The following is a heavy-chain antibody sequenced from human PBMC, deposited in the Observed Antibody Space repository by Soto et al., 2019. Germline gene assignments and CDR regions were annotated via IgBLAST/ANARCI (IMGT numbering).Heavy chain of an antibody. J-gene: IGHJ4*02. V-gene: IGHV3-53*05. Sequence: GGSLRLSCAASGFTVSSNYMSWVRQAPGRGLEWVSVIYSGGSTYYADSVKGRFTISRDNSKNTLYLQMNSLRSEDTAVFYCARDQGIAARLFDYWGQGTLVTVSS. D-gene: IGHD6-6*01. CDR1: GFTVSSNY. CDR3: ARDQGIAARLFDY. CDR2: IYSGGST.